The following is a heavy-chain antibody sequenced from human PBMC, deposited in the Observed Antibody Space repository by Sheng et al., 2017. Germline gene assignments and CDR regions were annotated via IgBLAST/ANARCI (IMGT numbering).Heavy chain of an antibody. CDR2: IDHSGST. CDR3: ARHAMYAINWYEDY. V-gene: IGHV4-34*01. J-gene: IGHJ4*02. CDR1: GGSFSGYY. Sequence: QVQLQQWGAGLLKPSETLSLTCAVYGGSFSGYYWSWIRQPPGKGLEWIGEIDHSGSTKYNPPLKSRVTISLDTSKNQFSLKLSSVTAADTAVYYCARHAMYAINWYEDYWGQGNPGHRLL. D-gene: IGHD1-1*01.